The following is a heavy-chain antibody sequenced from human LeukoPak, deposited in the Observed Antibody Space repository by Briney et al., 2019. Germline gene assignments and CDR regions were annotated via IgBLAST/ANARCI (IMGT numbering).Heavy chain of an antibody. CDR2: INHSGST. CDR3: ARAEYYYDSSGYWPWFDP. D-gene: IGHD3-22*01. Sequence: SETLSLTCAVYGGSFSGYYWSWIRRPPGKGLEWIGEINHSGSTNYNPSLKSRVTISVDTSKNQFSLKLSSVTAADTAVYYCARAEYYYDSSGYWPWFDPWGQGTLVTVSS. V-gene: IGHV4-34*01. J-gene: IGHJ5*02. CDR1: GGSFSGYY.